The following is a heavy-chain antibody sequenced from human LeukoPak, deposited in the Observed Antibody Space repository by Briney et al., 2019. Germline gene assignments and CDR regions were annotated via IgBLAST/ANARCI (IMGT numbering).Heavy chain of an antibody. V-gene: IGHV3-9*03. CDR1: GFTFDDYA. J-gene: IGHJ4*02. CDR3: AKNRRRGYFGSGSNFDY. Sequence: PGRSLRLSCAASGFTFDDYAMHWVRQAPGKGLEWVSGISWNSVSIAYADSVKGRFTISRDNAKNSLYLQMNSLRAEDMAFYYCAKNRRRGYFGSGSNFDYWGQGTLVTVSS. D-gene: IGHD3-10*01. CDR2: ISWNSVSI.